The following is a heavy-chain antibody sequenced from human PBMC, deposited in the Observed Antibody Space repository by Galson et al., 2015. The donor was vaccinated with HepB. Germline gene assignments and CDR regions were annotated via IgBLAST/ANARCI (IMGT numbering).Heavy chain of an antibody. Sequence: SLRLSCAASGLTFSSYWMSWVRQAPGKGLEWVANIKQDGSEKYYVDSVKGRFTISRDNAKNSLYLQMNSLRVEDTAVYYCARVGGSGSYWSYYYYYGMDVWGQGTTVTVSS. CDR3: ARVGGSGSYWSYYYYYGMDV. V-gene: IGHV3-7*03. J-gene: IGHJ6*02. D-gene: IGHD3-10*01. CDR2: IKQDGSEK. CDR1: GLTFSSYW.